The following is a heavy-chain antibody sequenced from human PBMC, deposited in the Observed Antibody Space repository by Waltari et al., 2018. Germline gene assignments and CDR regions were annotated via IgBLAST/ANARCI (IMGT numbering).Heavy chain of an antibody. CDR3: ARDKGDYSSRGIVATNEFDY. CDR2: INPNSGGT. D-gene: IGHD5-12*01. V-gene: IGHV1-2*06. J-gene: IGHJ4*02. CDR1: GYTFTGYY. Sequence: QVQLVQSGAEVKKPGASVKVSCKASGYTFTGYYMHWVRQAPGQGLEWMGRINPNSGGTNYAQKFQGRVTMTRDTSISTAYMELSRLRSDDTAVYDCARDKGDYSSRGIVATNEFDYWGQGTLVTVSS.